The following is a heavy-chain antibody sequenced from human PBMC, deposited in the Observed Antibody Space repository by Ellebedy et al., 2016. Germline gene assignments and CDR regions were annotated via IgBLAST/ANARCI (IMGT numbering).Heavy chain of an antibody. CDR3: ARDGRVTYYDDSGHQYDF. D-gene: IGHD3-22*01. V-gene: IGHV4-59*12. CDR1: GFTFSRSG. Sequence: ESLKISXAASGFTFSRSGMHWVRQAPGKGLEWIGYIYSNGRTRYNPSLQSRVTISVDTSKNQCSLTLSSVTAADTAVYYCARDGRVTYYDDSGHQYDFWGQGTLVTVSS. CDR2: IYSNGRT. J-gene: IGHJ4*02.